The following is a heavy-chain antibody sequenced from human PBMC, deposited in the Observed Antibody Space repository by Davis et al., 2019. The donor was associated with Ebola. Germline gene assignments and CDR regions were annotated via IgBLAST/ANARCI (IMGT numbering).Heavy chain of an antibody. J-gene: IGHJ5*02. CDR1: GGTFSSYA. D-gene: IGHD6-19*01. V-gene: IGHV1-69*06. CDR3: ARARDSGSGWYRA. CDR2: IIPIFGTA. Sequence: SVKVSCKASGGTFSSYAISWVRQAPGQGLEWMGGIIPIFGTANYAQKFQGRVTITADKSTSTAYMELSSLRSEDTAVYYCARARDSGSGWYRAWGQGTLVTVSS.